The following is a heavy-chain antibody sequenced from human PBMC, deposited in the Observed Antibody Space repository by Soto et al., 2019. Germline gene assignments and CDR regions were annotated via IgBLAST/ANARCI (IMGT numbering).Heavy chain of an antibody. CDR3: ARYIAAAGTGFDY. CDR2: IYYSGST. D-gene: IGHD6-13*01. V-gene: IGHV4-59*08. CDR1: GGSISSYY. J-gene: IGHJ4*02. Sequence: SETLSLTCTVSGGSISSYYWSWIRQPPGKGLEWIGYIYYSGSTNYNPSLKSRVTISVDASKNQFSLKLSSVTAADTAVYYWARYIAAAGTGFDYWGQGTLVTVSS.